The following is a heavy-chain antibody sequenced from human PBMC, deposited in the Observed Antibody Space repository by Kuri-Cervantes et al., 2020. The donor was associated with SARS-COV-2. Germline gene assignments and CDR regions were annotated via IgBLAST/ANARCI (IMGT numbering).Heavy chain of an antibody. D-gene: IGHD6-19*01. V-gene: IGHV1-8*02. CDR1: GYTFTRYD. J-gene: IGHJ5*02. CDR2: MNPNSGNT. Sequence: ASVNVSCKASGYTFTRYDINWVRQATGQGLEWMGWMNPNSGNTGNAQKFQGRVTLTRDTSISTAYMELSRLRSEDTAVYYCSRRGSGWSNWFDPWGQGTLVTVSS. CDR3: SRRGSGWSNWFDP.